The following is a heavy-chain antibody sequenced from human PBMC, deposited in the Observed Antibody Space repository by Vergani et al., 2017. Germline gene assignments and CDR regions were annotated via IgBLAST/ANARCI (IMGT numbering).Heavy chain of an antibody. J-gene: IGHJ5*02. V-gene: IGHV4-38-2*01. D-gene: IGHD5-12*01. CDR1: GYSISSGNY. CDR2: IYHSGSS. Sequence: QVQLQESGPGLVKPSETLSLTCAVSGYSISSGNYCGWIRQPPGKGLEWIGSIYHSGSSYYNPSLNSRVTISVYTSKNQLSLKLSSVTAAATAVDYCARHGGYSARPYWFDPWGQGTLVTVSS. CDR3: ARHGGYSARPYWFDP.